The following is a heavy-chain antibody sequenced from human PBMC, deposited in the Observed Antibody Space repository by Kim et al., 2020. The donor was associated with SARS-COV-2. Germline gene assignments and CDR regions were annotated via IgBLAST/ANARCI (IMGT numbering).Heavy chain of an antibody. V-gene: IGHV3-33*01. D-gene: IGHD3-16*01. CDR1: GFTFSSYG. Sequence: GGSLRLSCAASGFTFSSYGMHWVRQAPGKGLEWVAVIWYDGSNKYYADSVKGRFTISRDNSKNTLYLQMNSLRAEDTAVYYCARDYSYITALDVWGKGTTVTVSS. CDR3: ARDYSYITALDV. CDR2: IWYDGSNK. J-gene: IGHJ6*04.